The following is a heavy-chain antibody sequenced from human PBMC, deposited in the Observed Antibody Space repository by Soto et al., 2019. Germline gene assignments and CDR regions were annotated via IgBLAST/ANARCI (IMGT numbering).Heavy chain of an antibody. D-gene: IGHD6-13*01. CDR2: ISYDGSNK. CDR1: GFTFSSYG. V-gene: IGHV3-30*18. J-gene: IGHJ4*02. Sequence: QVQLVESGGGVVQPGRSLRLSCAASGFTFSSYGMHWVRQAPGKGLEWVAVISYDGSNKYYADSVKGRFTISRDNSKNTLYLQMNSLRAEDTAVYYCAKGPGIAAAGTLEEPQGDYWGQGTLVTVSS. CDR3: AKGPGIAAAGTLEEPQGDY.